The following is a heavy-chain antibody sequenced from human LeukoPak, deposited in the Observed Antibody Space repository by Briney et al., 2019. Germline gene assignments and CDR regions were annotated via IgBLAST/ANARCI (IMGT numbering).Heavy chain of an antibody. CDR1: GYTFTDYH. Sequence: GASVKVSCKASGYTFTDYHMHWVRQAPGQGLEWMGWINPDSGGTNYAQNFQCRVTMTRDTSISTAYMELYSLRSDDTAVYYCARELGGGTTREDWFDPWGQGTLVTVSS. J-gene: IGHJ5*02. D-gene: IGHD1-1*01. CDR3: ARELGGGTTREDWFDP. CDR2: INPDSGGT. V-gene: IGHV1-2*02.